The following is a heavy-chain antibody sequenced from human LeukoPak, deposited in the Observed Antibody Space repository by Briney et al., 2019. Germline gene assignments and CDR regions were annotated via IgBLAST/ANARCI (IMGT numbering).Heavy chain of an antibody. D-gene: IGHD3-22*01. Sequence: ASVKVSCKASGYTFTGYYMHWVRQAPGQGLEWMGWINPNSGGTNYAQKFQGRVTMTRDTSISTAYMELSSLRSEDTAVYYCARGAYWRSGYYYYWGQGTLVTVSS. J-gene: IGHJ4*02. CDR1: GYTFTGYY. CDR3: ARGAYWRSGYYYY. CDR2: INPNSGGT. V-gene: IGHV1-2*02.